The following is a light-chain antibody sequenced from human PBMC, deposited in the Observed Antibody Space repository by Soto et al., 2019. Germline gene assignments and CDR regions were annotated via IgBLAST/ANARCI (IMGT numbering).Light chain of an antibody. Sequence: DIVMTQSPATLSMSPGERATLSCRASQTINNNLAWNQQKPGQAPRLLIYGASTRATGIPDRFSGSGSGTEFPPTTTSLQSKDFAVYYCHQYDKRPWTSGKGTKVEIK. CDR1: QTINNN. CDR3: HQYDKRPWT. CDR2: GAS. V-gene: IGKV3-15*01. J-gene: IGKJ1*01.